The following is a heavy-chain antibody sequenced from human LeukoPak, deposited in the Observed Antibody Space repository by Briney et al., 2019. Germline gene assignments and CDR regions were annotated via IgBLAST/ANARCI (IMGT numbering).Heavy chain of an antibody. V-gene: IGHV4-4*02. Sequence: SETLSLTCAVSGGSISSSNWWSWVLQPPGKGLEWIGEIYHSGSTNYNPSLKSRVTISVDRSKNQFSLKLSSVTAADTAVYYCARVVQPYYYYMDVWGKGTTVTVSS. J-gene: IGHJ6*03. D-gene: IGHD2-2*01. CDR3: ARVVQPYYYYMDV. CDR2: IYHSGST. CDR1: GGSISSSNW.